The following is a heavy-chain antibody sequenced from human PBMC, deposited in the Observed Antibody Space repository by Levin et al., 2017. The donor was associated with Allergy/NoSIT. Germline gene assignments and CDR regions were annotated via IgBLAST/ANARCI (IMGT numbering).Heavy chain of an antibody. D-gene: IGHD6-19*01. V-gene: IGHV1-18*01. CDR3: ARDGIAVAGTGGDAFDI. CDR1: GYTFTSYG. J-gene: IGHJ3*02. Sequence: ASVKVSCKASGYTFTSYGISWVRQAPGQGLEWMGWISAYNGNTNYAQKLQGRVTMTTDTSTSTAYMELRSLRSDDTAVYYCARDGIAVAGTGGDAFDIWGQGTMVTVSS. CDR2: ISAYNGNT.